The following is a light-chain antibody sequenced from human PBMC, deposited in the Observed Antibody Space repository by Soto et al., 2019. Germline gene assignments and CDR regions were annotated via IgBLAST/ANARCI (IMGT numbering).Light chain of an antibody. V-gene: IGKV3-20*01. Sequence: EIGLTQSPGTLSWSPGERVTLTCRASQSVSGRYLAWYQKKPGKAPRLLLYGASNRATGIPDRFNGGGSGTDFTLTISRLEPEDFAVYYCQQHGSSPRTFGQGTKVEIK. CDR2: GAS. J-gene: IGKJ1*01. CDR1: QSVSGRY. CDR3: QQHGSSPRT.